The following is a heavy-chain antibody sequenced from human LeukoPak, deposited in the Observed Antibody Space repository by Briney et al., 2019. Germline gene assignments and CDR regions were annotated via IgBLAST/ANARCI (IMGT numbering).Heavy chain of an antibody. CDR3: ARIGKYCSSTSCYTDY. Sequence: PSQTLSLTCTVSGGSISSGGYYWSWIRQPPGKGLEWIGYIYHSGSTYYNPSLKSRVTISVDRSKNQFSLKLSSVTAADTAVYYCARIGKYCSSTSCYTDYWGQGTLVTVSS. V-gene: IGHV4-30-2*01. D-gene: IGHD2-2*02. CDR2: IYHSGST. J-gene: IGHJ4*02. CDR1: GGSISSGGYY.